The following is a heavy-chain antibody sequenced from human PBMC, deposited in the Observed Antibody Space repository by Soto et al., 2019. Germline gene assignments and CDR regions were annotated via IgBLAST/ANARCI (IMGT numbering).Heavy chain of an antibody. V-gene: IGHV3-66*01. Sequence: GGSLRLSCAASGFTVSSNYMSWVRQAPGKGLEWVSVIYSGGSTYYADSVKGRFTISRDNSKNTLYLQMNSLRAEDTAVYYCASPSGGYYDILTGYWGNAFDIWGQGTMVTVSS. CDR2: IYSGGST. CDR1: GFTVSSNY. D-gene: IGHD3-9*01. CDR3: ASPSGGYYDILTGYWGNAFDI. J-gene: IGHJ3*02.